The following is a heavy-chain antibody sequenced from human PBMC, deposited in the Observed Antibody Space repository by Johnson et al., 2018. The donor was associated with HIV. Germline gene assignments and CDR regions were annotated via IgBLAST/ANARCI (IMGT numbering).Heavy chain of an antibody. CDR3: AREGYSSSWYGPGAFDS. V-gene: IGHV3-30*04. Sequence: QVQLVESGGGVVQPGRSLRLSCAASGFTFSSYAMHWVRQAPGKGLEWVAVISYDGSNKYYADSVKGRFTISRDNSKNTLYLQMNSLRAEDTAVYYCAREGYSSSWYGPGAFDSWGQGTMVTVSS. J-gene: IGHJ3*02. CDR1: GFTFSSYA. D-gene: IGHD6-13*01. CDR2: ISYDGSNK.